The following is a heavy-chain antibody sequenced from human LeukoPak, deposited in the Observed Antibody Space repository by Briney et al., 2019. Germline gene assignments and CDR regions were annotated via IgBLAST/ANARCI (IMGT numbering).Heavy chain of an antibody. D-gene: IGHD3-16*02. CDR2: INTNTGNL. CDR3: ARAGVGSVWGSYRYRVWFDP. Sequence: GASVKVSCKASGYTFTSYAMNWVRQAPGQGLEWMGWINTNTGNLTYAQGFTGRFVFSLDTSVSTAYLQISSLKAEDTAVYYCARAGVGSVWGSYRYRVWFDPWGQGTLVTVSS. J-gene: IGHJ5*02. V-gene: IGHV7-4-1*02. CDR1: GYTFTSYA.